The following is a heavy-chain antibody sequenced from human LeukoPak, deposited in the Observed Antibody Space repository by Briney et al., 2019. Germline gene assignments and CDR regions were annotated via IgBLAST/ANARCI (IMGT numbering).Heavy chain of an antibody. V-gene: IGHV3-33*01. CDR2: IWYDGSNK. Sequence: PGRSLRLSCAASGFTFSSYGMHWVRQAPGKGLEWVAVIWYDGSNKYYADSVKGRFTISRDNSKNTLYLQMNSLRAEDTAVYYCARDRVTIFGVVTRLFDYWDQGTLVTVSS. CDR1: GFTFSSYG. CDR3: ARDRVTIFGVVTRLFDY. J-gene: IGHJ4*02. D-gene: IGHD3-3*01.